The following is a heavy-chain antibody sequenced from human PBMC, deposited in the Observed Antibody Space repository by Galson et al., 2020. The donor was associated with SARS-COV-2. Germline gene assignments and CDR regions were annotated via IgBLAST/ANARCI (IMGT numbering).Heavy chain of an antibody. CDR3: VGELLPFFAFDI. V-gene: IGHV3-30*04. CDR1: GFTFSSYA. Sequence: GGSLRLSCAASGFTFSSYAMHWVRQAPGKRLEWVAVISYDGSNKYYADSVKGRFTISRDNSKNTLYLQMNSLRAEDTAVYYCVGELLPFFAFDIWGQGTMVTVSS. CDR2: ISYDGSNK. J-gene: IGHJ3*02. D-gene: IGHD1-26*01.